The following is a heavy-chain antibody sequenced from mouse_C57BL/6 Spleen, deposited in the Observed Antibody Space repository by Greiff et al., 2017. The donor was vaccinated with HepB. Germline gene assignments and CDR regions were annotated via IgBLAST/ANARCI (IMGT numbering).Heavy chain of an antibody. D-gene: IGHD1-1*01. Sequence: VQGVESGPELVKPGASVKLSCKASGYTFTSYDINWVKQRPGQGLEWIGWIYPRDGSTKYNEKFKGKATLTVDTSSSTAYMELHSLTSEDSAVYFCARWGTTVDWYFDVWGTGTTVTVSS. V-gene: IGHV1-85*01. CDR2: IYPRDGST. J-gene: IGHJ1*03. CDR3: ARWGTTVDWYFDV. CDR1: GYTFTSYD.